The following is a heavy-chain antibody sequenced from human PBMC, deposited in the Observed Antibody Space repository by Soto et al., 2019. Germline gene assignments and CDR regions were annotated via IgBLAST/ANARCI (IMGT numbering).Heavy chain of an antibody. V-gene: IGHV1-2*04. Sequence: GASVKVSCKASGYTFTGYYMHWVRQAPGQGLEWMGWINPNSGGTNYAQKFQGWVTMTRDTSISTAYMELSRLRSDDTAVYYCARGPSTAIYDILTGYPPRLYYMDVWGKGTTVTVSS. D-gene: IGHD3-9*01. J-gene: IGHJ6*03. CDR3: ARGPSTAIYDILTGYPPRLYYMDV. CDR2: INPNSGGT. CDR1: GYTFTGYY.